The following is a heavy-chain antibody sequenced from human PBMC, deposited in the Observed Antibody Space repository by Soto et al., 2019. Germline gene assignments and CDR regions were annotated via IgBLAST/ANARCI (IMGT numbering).Heavy chain of an antibody. D-gene: IGHD5-18*01. CDR2: INHSGST. CDR3: ARRGYALWNWYFDL. J-gene: IGHJ2*01. Sequence: SETLSLTCAVYGGSFSGYYWSWIRQPPGKGLEWIGEINHSGSTNYNPSLKSRVTMTTDTSTSTAYMELRSLRSDDTAVYYCARRGYALWNWYFDLWGRGTLVTVSS. V-gene: IGHV4-34*10. CDR1: GGSFSGYY.